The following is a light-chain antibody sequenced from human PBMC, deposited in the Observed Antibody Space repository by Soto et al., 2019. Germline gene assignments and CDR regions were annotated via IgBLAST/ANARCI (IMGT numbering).Light chain of an antibody. CDR1: QSVNSY. CDR3: QQRYNWPPLT. Sequence: EIVLTQSPATLSLSPGERATLSCRASQSVNSYLAWYQQKPGQAPRLLISDASNRATGIPARFSGSGSGTDFTLTISSLEPQDFAVYYCQQRYNWPPLTFGGGTKVEIK. V-gene: IGKV3-11*01. J-gene: IGKJ4*01. CDR2: DAS.